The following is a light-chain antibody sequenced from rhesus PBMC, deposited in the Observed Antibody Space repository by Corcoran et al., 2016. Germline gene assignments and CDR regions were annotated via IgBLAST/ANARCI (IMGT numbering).Light chain of an antibody. V-gene: IGKV3-42*02. J-gene: IGKJ4*01. CDR3: QQYYIWPLT. CDR1: QRVTTK. Sequence: EIVMTQSPGTLSLSPGERATLSCRASQRVTTKLAWYHQKPVQAPTLHINGASKRATGIPDRFSGSGSGTDFIIPISSLEPGDVGFYYCQQYYIWPLTFGGGTKVELK. CDR2: GAS.